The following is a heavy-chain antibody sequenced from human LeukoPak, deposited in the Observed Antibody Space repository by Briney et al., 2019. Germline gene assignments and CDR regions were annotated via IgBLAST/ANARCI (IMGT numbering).Heavy chain of an antibody. CDR2: IIPIFGTA. Sequence: SVKVSCKASGGTFSSYAISWVRQAPGQGLEWMGRIIPIFGTANYAQKFQGRGTITTDESTSTAYMELSSLRSEDTAVYYCARDHCTNGVCYADYWGQGTLVTVSS. CDR3: ARDHCTNGVCYADY. V-gene: IGHV1-69*05. J-gene: IGHJ4*02. CDR1: GGTFSSYA. D-gene: IGHD2-8*01.